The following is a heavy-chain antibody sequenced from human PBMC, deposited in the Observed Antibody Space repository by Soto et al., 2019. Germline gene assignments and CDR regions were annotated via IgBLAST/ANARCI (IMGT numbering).Heavy chain of an antibody. D-gene: IGHD6-6*01. V-gene: IGHV1-18*01. CDR3: ARVVIGTRPPDY. J-gene: IGHJ4*02. Sequence: QVQLVQSGGEVKKPGASVRVSCQASGYTFPSYGITWVRQAPGQGLEWMGWINTYNGNTNYTQKLQGRVTMTTDTSTSTVYMELRSLRSDDTAVYYCARVVIGTRPPDYWGQGTLVTVSS. CDR2: INTYNGNT. CDR1: GYTFPSYG.